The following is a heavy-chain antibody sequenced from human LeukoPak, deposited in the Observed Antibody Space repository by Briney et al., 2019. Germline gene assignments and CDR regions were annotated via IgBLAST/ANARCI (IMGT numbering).Heavy chain of an antibody. J-gene: IGHJ4*02. D-gene: IGHD3/OR15-3a*01. CDR1: GFTVSSNY. CDR3: ARQTGSGLFILP. Sequence: GGSLRLSCAASGFTVSSNYMSWVRQAPGKGLEWVSVIYSCGSTYYADSVKGRFTISRDNSKNTLYLQMNSLRAEDTAVYYCARQTGSGLFILPGGQGTLVTVSS. V-gene: IGHV3-53*05. CDR2: IYSCGST.